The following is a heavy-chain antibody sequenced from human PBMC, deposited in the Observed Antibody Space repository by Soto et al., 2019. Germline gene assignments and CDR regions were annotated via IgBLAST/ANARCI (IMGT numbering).Heavy chain of an antibody. D-gene: IGHD1-26*01. Sequence: QVQLVESGGGVVQPGRSLRLSCAASGFTFSSYGMHWVRQAPGKGLEWVAVISYDGSNKYYADSVKCRFTISRDNSKNTLYLQMNSLRAEDTAVYYCAKDRVGATALDYWGQGTLVAVSS. CDR1: GFTFSSYG. V-gene: IGHV3-30*18. J-gene: IGHJ4*02. CDR2: ISYDGSNK. CDR3: AKDRVGATALDY.